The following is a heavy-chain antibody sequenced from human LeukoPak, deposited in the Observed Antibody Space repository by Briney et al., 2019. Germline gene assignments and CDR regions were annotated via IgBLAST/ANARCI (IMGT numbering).Heavy chain of an antibody. D-gene: IGHD2-15*01. Sequence: GGSLRLSCAASGFSFSSYAMSWVRQAPGKGLEWVSSISGSGTNTYYADSVKGRFAISRDKTKDTLYLQMNTLRAEDTAVYYCAKRPSTYCSDGGCYFNYWGQGTLVTVSS. CDR1: GFSFSSYA. CDR2: ISGSGTNT. CDR3: AKRPSTYCSDGGCYFNY. V-gene: IGHV3-23*01. J-gene: IGHJ4*02.